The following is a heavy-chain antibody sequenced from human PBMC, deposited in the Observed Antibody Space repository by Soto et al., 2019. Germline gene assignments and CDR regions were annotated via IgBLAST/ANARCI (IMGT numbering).Heavy chain of an antibody. CDR3: ARCTAGDYYGMDV. CDR1: GYTFTSYD. Sequence: GASVKVSCKASGYTFTSYDINWVRQAPGQGLEWMGGIIPIFGTANYAQKFQGRVTITADESTSTAYMELSSLRSEDTAVYYCARCTAGDYYGMDVWGQGTTVTVSS. D-gene: IGHD3-10*01. V-gene: IGHV1-69*13. J-gene: IGHJ6*02. CDR2: IIPIFGTA.